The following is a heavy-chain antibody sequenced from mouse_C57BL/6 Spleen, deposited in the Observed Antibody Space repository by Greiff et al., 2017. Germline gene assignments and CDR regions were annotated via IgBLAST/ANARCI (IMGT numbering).Heavy chain of an antibody. CDR2: INPSSGYT. V-gene: IGHV1-4*01. CDR1: GYTFTSYT. D-gene: IGHD4-1*01. J-gene: IGHJ2*01. CDR3: ARRVWDGDYFDY. Sequence: VQLQQSGAELARPGASVKMSCKASGYTFTSYTMHWVKQRPGQGLEWIGYINPSSGYTKYNQKFKDKATLTADKSSSTAYMQLSSLTSEDSAAYYCARRVWDGDYFDYWGQGTTLTVSS.